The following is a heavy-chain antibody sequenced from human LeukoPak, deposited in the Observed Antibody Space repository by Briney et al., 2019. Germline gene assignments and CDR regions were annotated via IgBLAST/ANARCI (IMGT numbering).Heavy chain of an antibody. CDR1: GFTFSSYG. Sequence: PGRSLRLSCAASGFTFSSYGMHWVRQAPGKGLEWVAVIWYDGSNKYYADSVKGRFTISRDNSKNTLYLQMNSLRAEGTAVYYCARGDGYNWGFFDYWGQGTLVTVSS. D-gene: IGHD5-24*01. CDR2: IWYDGSNK. J-gene: IGHJ4*02. CDR3: ARGDGYNWGFFDY. V-gene: IGHV3-33*01.